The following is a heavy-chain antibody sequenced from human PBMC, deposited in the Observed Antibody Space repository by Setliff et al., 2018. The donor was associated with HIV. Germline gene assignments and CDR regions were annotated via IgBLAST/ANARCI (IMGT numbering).Heavy chain of an antibody. CDR1: GYTFSNYA. Sequence: ASVKVSCKASGYTFSNYAMHWMRQAPGQRLEWMGWINAGHGNTKYSQEFQGRVTITRDTSASTTYMELSSLRSEDTAVYCCARGQFLEWQDPRGWFDPWGQGNLGNVSS. CDR2: INAGHGNT. D-gene: IGHD3-3*01. V-gene: IGHV1-3*01. J-gene: IGHJ5*02. CDR3: ARGQFLEWQDPRGWFDP.